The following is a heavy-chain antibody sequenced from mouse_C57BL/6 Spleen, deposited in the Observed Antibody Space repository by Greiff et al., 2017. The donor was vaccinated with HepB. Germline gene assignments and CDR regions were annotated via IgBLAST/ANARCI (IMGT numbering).Heavy chain of an antibody. D-gene: IGHD1-1*01. CDR2: FYPGDGDT. Sequence: QVQLQQSGPELVKPGASVKISCKASGSAFSSSWLNWVKQRPGKGLEWIGRFYPGDGDTNYNGKFKGKATLTADKSSSTAYMQLSNLTSEDSAVYFSARERNYDSSYPYWYFDVWGTGTTVTVSS. CDR1: GSAFSSSW. V-gene: IGHV1-82*01. CDR3: ARERNYDSSYPYWYFDV. J-gene: IGHJ1*03.